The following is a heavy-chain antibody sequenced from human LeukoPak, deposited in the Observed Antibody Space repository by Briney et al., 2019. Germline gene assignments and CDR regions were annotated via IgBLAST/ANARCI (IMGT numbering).Heavy chain of an antibody. V-gene: IGHV4-30-4*01. CDR1: GGSISSGDYY. D-gene: IGHD3-16*02. CDR3: ARSYVWGSYRSPSYNWFDP. J-gene: IGHJ5*02. Sequence: SETLSLTCTVSGGSISSGDYYWSWIRQPPGKGLEWIGYIYYSGSTYYNPSLKSRVTISVDTSKNQFSLKLSSVTAADTAVYYCARSYVWGSYRSPSYNWFDPWGQGTLVTVSS. CDR2: IYYSGST.